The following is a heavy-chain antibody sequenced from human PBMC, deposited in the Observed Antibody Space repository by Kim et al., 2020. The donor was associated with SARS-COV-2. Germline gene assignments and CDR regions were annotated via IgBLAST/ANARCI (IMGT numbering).Heavy chain of an antibody. Sequence: VKGRFTISRDNARSSLSLQMNSLRAEDTAVYYCARSLYCSSTSCFYGMDVWGQGTTVTVSS. J-gene: IGHJ6*02. D-gene: IGHD2-2*01. V-gene: IGHV3-48*03. CDR3: ARSLYCSSTSCFYGMDV.